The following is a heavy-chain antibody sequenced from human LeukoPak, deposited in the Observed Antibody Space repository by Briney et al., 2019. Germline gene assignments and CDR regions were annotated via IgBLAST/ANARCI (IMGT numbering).Heavy chain of an antibody. J-gene: IGHJ4*02. D-gene: IGHD6-19*01. CDR1: GFTFSSYA. CDR2: ISYDGSNK. CDR3: AREGIAVAGMGFDY. V-gene: IGHV3-30-3*01. Sequence: QPGGSLRLSCAASGFTFSSYAMHWVRQAPGKGLEWVAVISYDGSNKYYADSVKGRFTISRDNSKNTLYLQMNSLRAEDTAVYYCAREGIAVAGMGFDYWGQGTLVTVSS.